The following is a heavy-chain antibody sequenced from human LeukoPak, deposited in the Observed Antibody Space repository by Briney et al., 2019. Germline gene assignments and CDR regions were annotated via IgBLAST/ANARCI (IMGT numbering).Heavy chain of an antibody. Sequence: PGGSLRLSCGAFGFTFSSNAMYWVRQAPGKGLEWVSGLSDNGRNTYYADSVKGLCTISRDKSRNTLYLQMNSLRAEATAVYYCAKDLAGTTSFDYWGQGTLVTVSS. J-gene: IGHJ4*02. CDR3: AKDLAGTTSFDY. CDR2: LSDNGRNT. D-gene: IGHD1-7*01. CDR1: GFTFSSNA. V-gene: IGHV3-23*01.